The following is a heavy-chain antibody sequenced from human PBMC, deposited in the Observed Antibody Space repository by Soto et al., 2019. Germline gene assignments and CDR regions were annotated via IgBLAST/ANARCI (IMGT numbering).Heavy chain of an antibody. CDR3: VRCWGTGDGSNLGYNWFDP. CDR2: ISYDGTIK. V-gene: IGHV3-30-3*01. CDR1: GFPVSTYS. J-gene: IGHJ5*02. Sequence: QVQVVESGGGVVQPGRSLRLSCAASGFPVSTYSMYWVRQAPGQGLEWVALISYDGTIKDYADSVKGRFTISRDNSKNTLYLQMNSLRTEDTAVYYCVRCWGTGDGSNLGYNWFDPWGQGTLVTVSS. D-gene: IGHD1-1*01.